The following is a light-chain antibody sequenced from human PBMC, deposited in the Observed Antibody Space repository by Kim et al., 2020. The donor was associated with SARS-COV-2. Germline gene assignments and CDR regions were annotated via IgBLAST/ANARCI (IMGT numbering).Light chain of an antibody. CDR3: QQSYGVPKT. J-gene: IGKJ1*01. V-gene: IGKV1-39*01. CDR1: QSISNY. CDR2: AAS. Sequence: DIQMTQSPSSLSASVGDRVTITCRASQSISNYLNWYQQEPGKAPKLLIYAASSLQSGVPSRFSGSGSGTDFTLTISSLQPGDSATYYCQQSYGVPKTFGQGTKVEI.